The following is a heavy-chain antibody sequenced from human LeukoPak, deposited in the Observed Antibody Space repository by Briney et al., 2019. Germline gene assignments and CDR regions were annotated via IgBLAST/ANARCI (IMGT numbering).Heavy chain of an antibody. CDR2: ITGSDGSS. Sequence: PGTSLRLSCVASGFTFTNYAMSWVRQAPGKGLEWVSAITGSDGSSYYADSVKGRFTISRDNSKNTPYLQVNSLRAEDTAVYYCAKWGDYDILTGYYVPDYWGQGTLVTVSS. V-gene: IGHV3-23*01. CDR1: GFTFTNYA. CDR3: AKWGDYDILTGYYVPDY. J-gene: IGHJ4*02. D-gene: IGHD3-9*01.